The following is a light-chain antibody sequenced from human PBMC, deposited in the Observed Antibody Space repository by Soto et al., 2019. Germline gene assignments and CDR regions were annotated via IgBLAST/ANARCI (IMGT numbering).Light chain of an antibody. J-gene: IGLJ1*01. Sequence: QPVLTQPPSASESPGQSVAISCTGTSSDVGGYNYVSWYQQHPGKAPKLMIYEVNKRPSGVPDRFSGSKSGNTASLTVSGLQAEDEADYYCSSYAGSSNVFGTGTKLTVL. CDR2: EVN. CDR3: SSYAGSSNV. V-gene: IGLV2-8*01. CDR1: SSDVGGYNY.